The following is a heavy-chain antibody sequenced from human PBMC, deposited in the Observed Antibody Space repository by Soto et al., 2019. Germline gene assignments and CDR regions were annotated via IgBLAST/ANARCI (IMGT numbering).Heavy chain of an antibody. V-gene: IGHV1-69*13. J-gene: IGHJ6*03. CDR1: GGTFSSYA. CDR2: IIPIFGTA. D-gene: IGHD3-10*01. CDR3: ARGVRGQMVRGVNGYYYYYMDV. Sequence: GASVKVSCKASGGTFSSYAISWVRQAPGQGLEWMGGIIPIFGTANYAQKFQGRVTITADESTSTAYMELSSLRSEDTAVYYCARGVRGQMVRGVNGYYYYYMDVWGKGTTVTVSS.